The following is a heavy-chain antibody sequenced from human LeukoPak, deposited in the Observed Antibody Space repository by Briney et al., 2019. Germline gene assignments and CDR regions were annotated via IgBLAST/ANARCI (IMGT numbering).Heavy chain of an antibody. CDR3: ARDRQGTPGTFDI. V-gene: IGHV3-33*01. CDR1: GFTFASYG. D-gene: IGHD1-1*01. J-gene: IGHJ3*02. CDR2: IWYDGSQK. Sequence: GGSLRLSCAVSGFTFASYGMHWVRQGPGKGLEWVAGIWYDGSQKYYADSVKGRFTISRDNSKNTLYLQMNSLRAEDTAVYYCARDRQGTPGTFDIWGQGTMVTVSP.